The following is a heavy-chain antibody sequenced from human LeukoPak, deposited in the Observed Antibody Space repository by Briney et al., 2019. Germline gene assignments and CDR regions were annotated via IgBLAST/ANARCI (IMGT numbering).Heavy chain of an antibody. J-gene: IGHJ4*02. CDR3: VRGVGVSRFNYLDS. D-gene: IGHD6-13*01. CDR1: GFTFSSFG. V-gene: IGHV3-33*01. Sequence: GGSLRLSCAASGFTFSSFGMHWVRQAPGKGLEWVAVKGRFTISRDNSKNTLYLQMDSLRDDDTAVYYCVRGVGVSRFNYLDSWGQGTLVIVSS.